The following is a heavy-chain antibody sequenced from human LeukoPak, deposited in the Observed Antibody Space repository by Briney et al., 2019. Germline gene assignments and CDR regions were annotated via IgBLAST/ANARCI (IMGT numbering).Heavy chain of an antibody. Sequence: ASVKVSCKASGYTFTSYDINWVRQAPGQGLEWMGWISAYNGNTNYAQKLQGRVTMTTDTSTSTAYMELRSLRSDDTAVYYCARETGYYYDSSGVDYWGQGTLVTVSS. CDR1: GYTFTSYD. CDR2: ISAYNGNT. D-gene: IGHD3-22*01. V-gene: IGHV1-18*01. J-gene: IGHJ4*02. CDR3: ARETGYYYDSSGVDY.